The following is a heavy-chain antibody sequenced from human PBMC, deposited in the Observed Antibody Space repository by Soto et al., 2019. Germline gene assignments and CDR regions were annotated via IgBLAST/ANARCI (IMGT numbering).Heavy chain of an antibody. CDR1: GFDFNKYA. J-gene: IGHJ4*02. CDR3: AKDSPSYSTSPFYFDY. D-gene: IGHD2-21*01. Sequence: GGSLRLSCAAFGFDFNKYAMTWVRQAPGKGLQWVSSITSNGDSTYYADSVKGRFTTSRDNSKNTLYLQMNSLRADDTAVFYCAKDSPSYSTSPFYFDYWGQGTLVTVSS. V-gene: IGHV3-23*01. CDR2: ITSNGDST.